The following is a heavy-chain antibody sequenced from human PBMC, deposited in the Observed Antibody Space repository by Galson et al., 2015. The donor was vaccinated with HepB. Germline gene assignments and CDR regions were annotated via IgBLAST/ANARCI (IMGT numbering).Heavy chain of an antibody. CDR3: ARIGDGYRYGHYGMDV. CDR1: GFSLSTSGMC. J-gene: IGHJ6*02. V-gene: IGHV2-70*11. Sequence: PALVKPTQTLTLTCTFSGFSLSTSGMCVSWIRQPPGKALEWLARIDWDDDTYYSTSLRTRLTISKDTSKNQVVLTMTNMDPVDTATYYCARIGDGYRYGHYGMDVWGQGTTVTVSS. CDR2: IDWDDDT. D-gene: IGHD5-18*01.